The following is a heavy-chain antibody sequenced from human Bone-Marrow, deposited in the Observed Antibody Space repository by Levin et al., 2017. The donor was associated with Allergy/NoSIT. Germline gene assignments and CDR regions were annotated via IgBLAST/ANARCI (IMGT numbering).Heavy chain of an antibody. V-gene: IGHV4-31*03. CDR1: GGSIGSGEFY. CDR3: ARGLKTSTWAYYYMDV. CDR2: IYSTGST. J-gene: IGHJ6*03. D-gene: IGHD6-13*01. Sequence: SETLSLTCTVSGGSIGSGEFYWNWIRQHPEKGLEWIGFIYSTGSTYYNPSLRSRLTISVDTSKTRLSLQLSSVTAADTAVYYCARGLKTSTWAYYYMDVWGNGTTVTVSS.